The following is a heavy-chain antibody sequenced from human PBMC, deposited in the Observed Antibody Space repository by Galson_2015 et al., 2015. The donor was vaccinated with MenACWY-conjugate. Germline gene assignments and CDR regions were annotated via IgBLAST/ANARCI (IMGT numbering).Heavy chain of an antibody. CDR1: GYSFPNFW. Sequence: QSGAEVKKPGESLKISCKASGYSFPNFWIGWVRQMPGKGLEWMGIIYPGDSDTRYSPSFQGQVTISVDKSIDTAYLQWSSLKASDSAMYYCAGHATRAPAGHYYLDLWGRGTLVTCSS. CDR2: IYPGDSDT. V-gene: IGHV5-51*01. D-gene: IGHD6-13*01. J-gene: IGHJ2*01. CDR3: AGHATRAPAGHYYLDL.